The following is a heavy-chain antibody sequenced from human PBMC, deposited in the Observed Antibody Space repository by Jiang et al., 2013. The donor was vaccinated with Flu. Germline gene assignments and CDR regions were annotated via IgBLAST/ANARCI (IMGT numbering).Heavy chain of an antibody. Sequence: GAEVKKPGASVKVSCKVSGYTLSELSIHWVRQAPGKGLQWMGGFDPHDGGTVYAQIFQGRVNLTEDTSTNTAYMELSSLRSDDTAVYYCASEGVKTGTVSYSYYIEVWGKGTTVTVSS. J-gene: IGHJ6*03. D-gene: IGHD1-7*01. CDR2: FDPHDGGT. CDR3: ASEGVKTGTVSYSYYIEV. CDR1: GYTLSELS. V-gene: IGHV1-24*01.